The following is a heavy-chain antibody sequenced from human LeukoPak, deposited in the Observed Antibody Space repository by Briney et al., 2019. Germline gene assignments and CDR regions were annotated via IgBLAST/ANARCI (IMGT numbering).Heavy chain of an antibody. CDR1: GGSISSYY. CDR3: ARESSGSYYNPQGYMDV. Sequence: SETLSLTCTVSGGSISSYYWSWIRQPAGKRLEWIGRIFTSGITNYNPSLKSRVTMSVDTSKNQFSLNLSSVTAADTAVYYCARESSGSYYNPQGYMDVWGKGTTVTVSS. D-gene: IGHD3-10*01. J-gene: IGHJ6*03. V-gene: IGHV4-4*07. CDR2: IFTSGIT.